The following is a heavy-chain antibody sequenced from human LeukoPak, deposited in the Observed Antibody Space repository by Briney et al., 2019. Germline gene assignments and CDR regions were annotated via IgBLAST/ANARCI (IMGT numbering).Heavy chain of an antibody. CDR3: AHFRGGAFDF. J-gene: IGHJ3*01. Sequence: SETLSLTCTVSGGSISSSSFYWGWIRQPPGKGLEWIGSIYYSGSTYYNPSLKSRVTISVDTSKNEFSLRLSSVTTADTAVYYCAHFRGGAFDFWGRGTMVTVSS. V-gene: IGHV4-39*01. CDR2: IYYSGST. D-gene: IGHD3-16*01. CDR1: GGSISSSSFY.